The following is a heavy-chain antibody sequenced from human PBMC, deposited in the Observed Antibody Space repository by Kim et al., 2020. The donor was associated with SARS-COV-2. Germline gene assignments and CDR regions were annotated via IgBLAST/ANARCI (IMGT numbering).Heavy chain of an antibody. D-gene: IGHD3-10*01. J-gene: IGHJ4*02. CDR3: AKARDYYGSGSYYNPRSFFDY. CDR1: GFTFSSYA. Sequence: GGSLRLSCAASGFTFSSYAMSWVRQAPGKGLEWVSAISGSGGSTYYADSVKGRFTISRDNSKNTLYLQMNSLRAEDTAVYYCAKARDYYGSGSYYNPRSFFDYWGQGTLVTVSS. V-gene: IGHV3-23*01. CDR2: ISGSGGST.